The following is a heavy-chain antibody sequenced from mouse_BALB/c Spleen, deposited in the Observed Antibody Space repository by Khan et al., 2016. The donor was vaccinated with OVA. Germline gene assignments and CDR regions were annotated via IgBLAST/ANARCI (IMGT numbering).Heavy chain of an antibody. CDR3: AIIFYGYDWFAY. Sequence: QVQLKESGPGLVAPSQSLSITCTVSGSSSTSYGVSWARQTPGKGLEWLGVIWSDGNTNYHSSLKSRLTITKDNTKSQVLLKLNSLQTDDTATYYCAIIFYGYDWFAYWGQGTLVTVSA. CDR2: IWSDGNT. J-gene: IGHJ3*01. CDR1: GSSSTSYG. V-gene: IGHV2-3*01. D-gene: IGHD2-2*01.